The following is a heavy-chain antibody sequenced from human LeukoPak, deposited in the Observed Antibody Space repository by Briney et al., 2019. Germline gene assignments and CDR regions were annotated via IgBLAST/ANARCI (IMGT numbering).Heavy chain of an antibody. Sequence: SETLSLTCTVSGGSISSGSYYWSWIRQPAGKGLEWIGRIYTSGSTNYNPSLKSRVIITVDTSKNQFSLKLSSVTAADTAVYYCARSGRRPGYCSGGSCYSGFDYWGQGTLVTVSS. CDR3: ARSGRRPGYCSGGSCYSGFDY. V-gene: IGHV4-61*02. CDR1: GGSISSGSYY. D-gene: IGHD2-15*01. J-gene: IGHJ4*02. CDR2: IYTSGST.